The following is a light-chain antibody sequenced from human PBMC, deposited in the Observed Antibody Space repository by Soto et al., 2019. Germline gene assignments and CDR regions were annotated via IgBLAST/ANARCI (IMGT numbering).Light chain of an antibody. Sequence: QSALTQPPSVSGAPGQRVTISCTGSSSNIGTGYDVHWYQQLPGTAPKLLIYANFNRPSGVPDRFSGSKSGTSASLAITGLQAEDEADYYCQSYDSSLSGYVIFGGGTKVTVL. V-gene: IGLV1-40*01. J-gene: IGLJ2*01. CDR1: SSNIGTGYD. CDR3: QSYDSSLSGYVI. CDR2: ANF.